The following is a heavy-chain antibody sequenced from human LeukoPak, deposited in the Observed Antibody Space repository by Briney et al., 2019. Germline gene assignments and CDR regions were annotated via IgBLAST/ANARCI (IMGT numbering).Heavy chain of an antibody. J-gene: IGHJ5*02. Sequence: SGTLSLTCAVSGGSISSHYWHWIRQPPGKGLEWIGYIHYGGSTNFNPSLKSRVTISLDTSKKQFSLKLSSVTAADTAVYYCARDRGGAAAFDWFDPWGQGTLVTVSS. V-gene: IGHV4-59*11. D-gene: IGHD6-13*01. CDR2: IHYGGST. CDR3: ARDRGGAAAFDWFDP. CDR1: GGSISSHY.